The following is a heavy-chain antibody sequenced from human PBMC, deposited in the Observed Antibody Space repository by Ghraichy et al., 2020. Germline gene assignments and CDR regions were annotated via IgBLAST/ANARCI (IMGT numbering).Heavy chain of an antibody. Sequence: ETLSLTCTVSGGSISGYYWSWIRQPPGKGLEWIGYIYYSGSTNYNPSLKSRVTISVDTSKNQFSLQLSSVTAADTAVYYCARDYYGTSGYWGYFDYWGQGTLVTVSS. CDR1: GGSISGYY. CDR2: IYYSGST. J-gene: IGHJ4*02. CDR3: ARDYYGTSGYWGYFDY. V-gene: IGHV4-59*01. D-gene: IGHD3-22*01.